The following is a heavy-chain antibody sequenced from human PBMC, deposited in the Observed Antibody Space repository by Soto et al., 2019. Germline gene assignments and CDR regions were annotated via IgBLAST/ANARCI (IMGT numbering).Heavy chain of an antibody. CDR1: GDTFSFYS. J-gene: IGHJ4*02. V-gene: IGHV1-69*02. CDR3: ASSYGSGYRAFDY. D-gene: IGHD3-10*01. CDR2: INPILSMS. Sequence: QVQLVQSGAEVKKPGSSVRVSCKASGDTFSFYSINWVRQAPGLGLEWMGRINPILSMSNYAQRFQGRVTVTADKSTSKAYMELNSLKSEDTAMYYCASSYGSGYRAFDYWGQRALVTVSS.